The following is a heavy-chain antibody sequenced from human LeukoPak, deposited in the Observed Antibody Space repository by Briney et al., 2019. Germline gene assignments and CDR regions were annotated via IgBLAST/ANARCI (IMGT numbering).Heavy chain of an antibody. CDR2: INPSGGST. V-gene: IGHV1-46*01. Sequence: ASVKVSCKASGYTFTSYYMHWVRQAPGQGLEWMGIINPSGGSTSYAQKFQGRVTMTRDTSTSTVYMELSSLRSEDTAVYYCARDDGSGSYSSYNWFDPWGQGTLVTVSS. CDR1: GYTFTSYY. J-gene: IGHJ5*02. D-gene: IGHD3-10*01. CDR3: ARDDGSGSYSSYNWFDP.